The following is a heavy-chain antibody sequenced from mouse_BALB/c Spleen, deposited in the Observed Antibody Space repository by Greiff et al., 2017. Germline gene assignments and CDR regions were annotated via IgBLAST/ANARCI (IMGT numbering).Heavy chain of an antibody. J-gene: IGHJ2*01. CDR3: ARVDSSGYDY. Sequence: VQLKESGGGLVQPGGSLKLSCAASGFTFSSYTMSWVRQTPEKRLEWVAYISNGGGSTYYPDTVKGRFTISRDNAKNTLYLQMSSLKSEDTAMYYCARVDSSGYDYWGQGTTLTVSS. CDR1: GFTFSSYT. CDR2: ISNGGGST. D-gene: IGHD3-2*01. V-gene: IGHV5-12-2*01.